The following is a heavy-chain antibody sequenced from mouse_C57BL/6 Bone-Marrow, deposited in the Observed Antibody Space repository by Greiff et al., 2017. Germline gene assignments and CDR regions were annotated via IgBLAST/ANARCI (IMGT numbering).Heavy chain of an antibody. V-gene: IGHV1-72*01. J-gene: IGHJ4*01. CDR2: IDPNSGGT. CDR3: ARLDY. CDR1: GFNIKDDY. Sequence: QVQLQQSGAELVRPGASVKLSCTASGFNIKDDYMHWVKQRPGRGLEWIGRIDPNSGGTKYNEKFKSKATLTVDKPSSTAYMQLSSLTSEDSAVYYCARLDYWGQGTSVTVSS.